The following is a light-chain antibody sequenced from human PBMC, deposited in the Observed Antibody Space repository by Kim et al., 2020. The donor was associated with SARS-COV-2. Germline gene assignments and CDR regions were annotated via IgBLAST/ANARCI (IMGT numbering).Light chain of an antibody. J-gene: IGLJ3*02. Sequence: KTLTISCTRSSGSMSSNYVQWYQQRPGSSPTTVIYEDNQCPSGVPDRFSGSIDSSSNSASLTISGLKTEDEADYYCQSYDSSKPLVFGGGTKLTVL. CDR2: EDN. CDR3: QSYDSSKPLV. V-gene: IGLV6-57*01. CDR1: SGSMSSNY.